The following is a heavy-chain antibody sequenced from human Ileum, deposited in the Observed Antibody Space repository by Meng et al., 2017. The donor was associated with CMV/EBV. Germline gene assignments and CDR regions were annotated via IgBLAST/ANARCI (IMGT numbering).Heavy chain of an antibody. CDR1: GFTVSGNY. CDR2: IHSDGRT. CDR3: AGGRFDY. J-gene: IGHJ4*02. Sequence: GESLKISCAASGFTVSGNYFNWVRQAPGKGLEWVSLIHSDGRTYHADSVKGRFTISRDNSKNTVYLQMNGLRVDDTAIYYCAGGRFDYWGQGTLVTVSS. V-gene: IGHV3-53*01.